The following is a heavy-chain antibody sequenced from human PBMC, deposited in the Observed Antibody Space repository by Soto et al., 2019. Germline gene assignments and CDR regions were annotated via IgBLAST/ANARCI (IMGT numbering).Heavy chain of an antibody. Sequence: ASVKVSCKASGYTFTSYGISWVRQAPGQGLEWMGWMNPNSGNTGYAQKFQGRVTMTRNTSISTAYMELSSLRSEDTAVYYCAVILFGFDYWGQGTLVTVSS. V-gene: IGHV1-8*02. CDR3: AVILFGFDY. D-gene: IGHD3-10*02. J-gene: IGHJ4*02. CDR2: MNPNSGNT. CDR1: GYTFTSYG.